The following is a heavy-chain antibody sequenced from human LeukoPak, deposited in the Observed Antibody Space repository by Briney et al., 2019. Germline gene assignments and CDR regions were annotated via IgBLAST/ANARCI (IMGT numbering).Heavy chain of an antibody. D-gene: IGHD4-11*01. CDR2: ISAYNGNT. CDR1: GYTFTSYG. Sequence: ASVKVSCKASGYTFTSYGISWVRQAPGQGLEWMGWISAYNGNTNCAQKLQGRVTMTTDTSTSTAYMELRSLRSDDTAVYYCARQPGTTVTSDNWFDPWGQGTLVTVSS. V-gene: IGHV1-18*01. CDR3: ARQPGTTVTSDNWFDP. J-gene: IGHJ5*02.